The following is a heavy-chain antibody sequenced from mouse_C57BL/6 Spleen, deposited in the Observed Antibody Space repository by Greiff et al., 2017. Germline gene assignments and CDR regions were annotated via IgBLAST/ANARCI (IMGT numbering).Heavy chain of an antibody. CDR2: IYPGSGST. V-gene: IGHV1-55*01. Sequence: QVQLQQPGAELVKPGASVKMSCKASGYTFTSYWITWVKQRPGQGLEWIGDIYPGSGSTNYNEKFKSKATLTVDTSSSTAYMQLSSLTSEDSAVYYCARGKYYYGSSYWFAYWGQGTLVTVSA. J-gene: IGHJ3*01. CDR1: GYTFTSYW. D-gene: IGHD1-1*01. CDR3: ARGKYYYGSSYWFAY.